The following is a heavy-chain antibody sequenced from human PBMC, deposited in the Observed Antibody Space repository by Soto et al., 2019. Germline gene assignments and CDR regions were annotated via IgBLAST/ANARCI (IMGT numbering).Heavy chain of an antibody. J-gene: IGHJ6*02. V-gene: IGHV1-58*01. CDR2: IVVGSGNT. CDR3: AAADYDFWSGSGYYGMDV. Sequence: SVKVSCEASGFTFTSSAVQWVRQARGQRLEWIGWIVVGSGNTNYAQKFQERVTITRDMSTSTAYMELSSLRSEDTAVYYCAAADYDFWSGSGYYGMDVWGQGTTVTVSS. CDR1: GFTFTSSA. D-gene: IGHD3-3*01.